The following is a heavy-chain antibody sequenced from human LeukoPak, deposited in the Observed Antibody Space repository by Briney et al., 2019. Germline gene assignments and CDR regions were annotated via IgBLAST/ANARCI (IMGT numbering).Heavy chain of an antibody. CDR3: VATSPWDY. V-gene: IGHV3-11*01. CDR1: GFIFSDYH. CDR2: IDNTGTII. Sequence: PGGSLRLSCAASGFIFSDYHMSWVRQTPGKGLEWVSYIDNTGTIIHYADSVKGRFTISRDIAKNSLYLQMNSLRDEDTGMYYCVATSPWDYWGQGTLVTVSS. D-gene: IGHD5-24*01. J-gene: IGHJ4*02.